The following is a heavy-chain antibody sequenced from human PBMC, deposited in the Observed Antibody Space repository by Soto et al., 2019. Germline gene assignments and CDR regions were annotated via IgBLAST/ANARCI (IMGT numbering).Heavy chain of an antibody. V-gene: IGHV3-66*01. Sequence: EVQLVESGGGLVQPGGSLRLSCAASGFTVSSNYMSWVRQAPGQGLEWVSVIYSGGSTYYADSVKGRFTISRDNSKNTLYLQMKSLRAEDTAVYYCARDHYYGSGFYMDVWGKGTTVTVSS. CDR2: IYSGGST. D-gene: IGHD3-10*01. J-gene: IGHJ6*03. CDR1: GFTVSSNY. CDR3: ARDHYYGSGFYMDV.